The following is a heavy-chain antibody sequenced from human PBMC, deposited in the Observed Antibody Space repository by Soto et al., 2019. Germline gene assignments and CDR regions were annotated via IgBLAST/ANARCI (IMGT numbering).Heavy chain of an antibody. J-gene: IGHJ6*02. Sequence: SVKVSCKASGGTFSSYAISWVRQAPGQGLEWMGGIIPIFGTANYAQKFQGRVTITADESTSTAYMELSSLRSEDTAVYYCARGQEYIVVFLAATPGHHYGMDVWGRGSAVLVSS. D-gene: IGHD2-15*01. CDR3: ARGQEYIVVFLAATPGHHYGMDV. V-gene: IGHV1-69*13. CDR1: GGTFSSYA. CDR2: IIPIFGTA.